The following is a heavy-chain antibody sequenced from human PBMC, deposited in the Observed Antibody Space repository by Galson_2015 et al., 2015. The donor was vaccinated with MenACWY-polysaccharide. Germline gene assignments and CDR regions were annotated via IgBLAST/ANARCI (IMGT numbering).Heavy chain of an antibody. CDR2: IDPNSGGT. D-gene: IGHD6-6*01. J-gene: IGHJ6*02. V-gene: IGHV1-2*06. CDR1: GYTFAGYY. Sequence: SVKVSCKASGYTFAGYYIHWVRQAPGQGLEWVGRIDPNSGGTNYAPKFQGGVTMTRDTSISTAYMESSRLTSDGTAVYYCARDATPLSSSSDSYYGMDVWGQGTTVTVSS. CDR3: ARDATPLSSSSDSYYGMDV.